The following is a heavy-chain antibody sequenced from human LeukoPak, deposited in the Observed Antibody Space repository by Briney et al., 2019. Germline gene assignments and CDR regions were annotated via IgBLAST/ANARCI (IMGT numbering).Heavy chain of an antibody. V-gene: IGHV3-49*04. J-gene: IGHJ3*01. CDR3: ARVFLEVGPFDL. D-gene: IGHD3-22*01. CDR1: GFSLGDSP. Sequence: PGGSLRLSCTSSGFSLGDSPLTWVRQAPGKGLQWVAFLGSKGYGATPKYAASVEGRFTISREDNRDIAYLQMSSLKTEDTGIYYCARVFLEVGPFDLWGRGTMVTVSS. CDR2: LGSKGYGATP.